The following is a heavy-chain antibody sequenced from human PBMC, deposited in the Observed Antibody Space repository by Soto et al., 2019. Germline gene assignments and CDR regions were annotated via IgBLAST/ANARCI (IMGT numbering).Heavy chain of an antibody. CDR1: GGSISSYY. D-gene: IGHD3-22*01. J-gene: IGHJ3*02. CDR2: INHSGST. V-gene: IGHV4-34*01. CDR3: ARQQWLPYDFDI. Sequence: PSETLSLTCTVSGGSISSYYWSWIRQPPGKGLEWIGEINHSGSTNYNPSLKSRVTISVDTSKNQFSLKLSSVTAADTAVYYCARQQWLPYDFDIWGQGTMVTVSS.